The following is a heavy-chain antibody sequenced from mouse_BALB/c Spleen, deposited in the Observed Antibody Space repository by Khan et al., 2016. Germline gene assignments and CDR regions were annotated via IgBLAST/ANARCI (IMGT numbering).Heavy chain of an antibody. CDR3: ARGMITTFDY. Sequence: VPLPASLPGLVKPSQSLSLTCTVTGYSITSDYAWNWIRQFPGNKLEWMGYISYSDSTNYNPSLKSRISITRDTSKNQFFLQLNSVTTEDTATYYCARGMITTFDYWGQGTTLTVSS. J-gene: IGHJ2*01. V-gene: IGHV3-2*02. D-gene: IGHD2-4*01. CDR2: ISYSDST. CDR1: GYSITSDYA.